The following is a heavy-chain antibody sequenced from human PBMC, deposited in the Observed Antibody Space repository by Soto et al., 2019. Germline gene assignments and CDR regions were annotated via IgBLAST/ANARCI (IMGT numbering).Heavy chain of an antibody. V-gene: IGHV1-69*02. Sequence: QVQLVQSGAEVKKPGSSVKVSCKASGDTFSFYTINWVRQAPGLGLEWVGRINPILSMSNYAQKFQGRVTMTADNSTSTAYMELRSLRFEDTAIYYCATSYGSGYRAFDYWGQGALVTVSS. CDR1: GDTFSFYT. CDR3: ATSYGSGYRAFDY. D-gene: IGHD3-10*01. CDR2: INPILSMS. J-gene: IGHJ4*02.